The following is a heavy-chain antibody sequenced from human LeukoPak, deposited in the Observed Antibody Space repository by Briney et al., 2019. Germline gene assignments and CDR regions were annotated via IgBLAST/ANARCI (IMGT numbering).Heavy chain of an antibody. D-gene: IGHD2-2*01. CDR1: GYTFTDYY. J-gene: IGHJ6*04. CDR3: ATGGYCSSTSCCAAYYYYGMDV. Sequence: ASVKISCKVSGYTFTDYYMHWVQQAPGKGLEWMGLVDPEDGETIYAEKFQGRVTITADTSTDTAYMELSSLRSEDTAVYYCATGGYCSSTSCCAAYYYYGMDVWGKGTTVTVSS. CDR2: VDPEDGET. V-gene: IGHV1-69-2*01.